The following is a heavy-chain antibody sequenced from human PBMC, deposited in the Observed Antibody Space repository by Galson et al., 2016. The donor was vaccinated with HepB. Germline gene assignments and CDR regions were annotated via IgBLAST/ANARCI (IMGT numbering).Heavy chain of an antibody. CDR2: SRNKGSGYST. D-gene: IGHD3-22*01. CDR3: ARLHYDGSVFHPFDC. V-gene: IGHV3-72*01. J-gene: IGHJ4*02. CDR1: GFTFTNAW. Sequence: SLRLSCAASGFTFTNAWMNWVRQAPGKGLEWIGRSRNKGSGYSTQYAASVQGRFTMSRDASMNSLYLQMNSLKTEDTAVYYCARLHYDGSVFHPFDCWGQGTLVTVSS.